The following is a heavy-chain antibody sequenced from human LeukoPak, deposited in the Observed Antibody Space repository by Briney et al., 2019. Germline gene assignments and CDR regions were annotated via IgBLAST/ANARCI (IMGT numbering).Heavy chain of an antibody. D-gene: IGHD4-11*01. CDR1: GGSISSYY. CDR2: IYHSGTI. V-gene: IGHV4-59*01. J-gene: IGHJ4*02. CDR3: AKSRSLGLQYFDT. Sequence: SETLSLTCTVSGGSISSYYWSWIRQSPEKGLEWIGYIYHSGTINFNPSLKARVTMSIDTSKNQFSLKLSSVTAADTAVYYCAKSRSLGLQYFDTWGQGTLATVSS.